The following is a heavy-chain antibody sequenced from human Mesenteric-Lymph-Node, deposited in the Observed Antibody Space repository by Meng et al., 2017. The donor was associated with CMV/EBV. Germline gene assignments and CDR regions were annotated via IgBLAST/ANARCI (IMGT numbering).Heavy chain of an antibody. V-gene: IGHV1-2*02. J-gene: IGHJ5*02. Sequence: KVSCKASGYTFTGYYMHWMRQAPGQGLELMGWINPNSGGTNYAQKFQGRVTMTRDTSISTAYMELSRLRSDDTAVYFCARDMGGWFDPWGQGTLVTVSS. CDR1: GYTFTGYY. CDR2: INPNSGGT. CDR3: ARDMGGWFDP. D-gene: IGHD3-16*01.